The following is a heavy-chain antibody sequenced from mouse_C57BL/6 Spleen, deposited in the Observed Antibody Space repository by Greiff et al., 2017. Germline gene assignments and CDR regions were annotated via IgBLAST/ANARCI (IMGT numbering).Heavy chain of an antibody. Sequence: EVKLVESGGGLVQPGGSLNLSCAASGFTFTDYYMSWVRQPPGKALEWLGFIRNKANGYTTEYSASVKGRFTISRDTSQSILYLQMNALRAEDSATYYCARFSDAMDYWGQGTSVTVSS. CDR3: ARFSDAMDY. CDR2: IRNKANGYTT. V-gene: IGHV7-3*01. J-gene: IGHJ4*01. CDR1: GFTFTDYY.